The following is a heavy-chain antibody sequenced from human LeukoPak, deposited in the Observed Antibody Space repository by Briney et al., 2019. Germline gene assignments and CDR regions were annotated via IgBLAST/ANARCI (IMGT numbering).Heavy chain of an antibody. CDR2: ISNSGDTT. CDR3: ANLHRAPPDY. Sequence: PGGSLRLSCAASGFTFTSYGMNWVRQAPGKGLEWVSVISNSGDTTYYADSVKGRFTISRDNSKNTLNLQMDSLRAEDTAIYYCANLHRAPPDYWGQGTLVTVSS. CDR1: GFTFTSYG. V-gene: IGHV3-23*01. J-gene: IGHJ4*02.